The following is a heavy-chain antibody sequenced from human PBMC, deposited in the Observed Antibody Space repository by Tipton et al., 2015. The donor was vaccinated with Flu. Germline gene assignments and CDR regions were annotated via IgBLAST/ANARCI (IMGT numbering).Heavy chain of an antibody. D-gene: IGHD7-27*01. J-gene: IGHJ4*02. CDR2: ISSSGNTI. CDR3: ATLTGDDY. CDR1: GFIFSSYE. V-gene: IGHV3-48*03. Sequence: GSLRLSCAASGFIFSSYEINWVRQALGKGLEWVSYISSSGNTISYADSVRGRFTISRDNTKKSLYLQLNSLRAEDTAIYYCATLTGDDYWGQGIMVTVSS.